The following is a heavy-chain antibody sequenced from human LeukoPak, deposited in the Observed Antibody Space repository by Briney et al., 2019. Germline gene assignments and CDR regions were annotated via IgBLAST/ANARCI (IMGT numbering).Heavy chain of an antibody. V-gene: IGHV1-46*01. CDR2: INPSGGST. J-gene: IGHJ3*02. D-gene: IGHD2-15*01. CDR1: GYTFTSYY. Sequence: ASVKVSCKASGYTFTSYYMHWVRQAPGQGLEWMGIINPSGGSTSYAQKFQGRVTMTRDMSTSTVYMELSSLRSEDTAVYYCARYCSGGSCQLGNAFDIWGQGTMVTVSS. CDR3: ARYCSGGSCQLGNAFDI.